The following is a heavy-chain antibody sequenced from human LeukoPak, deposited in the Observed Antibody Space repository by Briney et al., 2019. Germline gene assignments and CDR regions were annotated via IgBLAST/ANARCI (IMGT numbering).Heavy chain of an antibody. CDR3: AYGVVPAVTYYYYYMDV. V-gene: IGHV1-69*13. J-gene: IGHJ6*03. CDR1: GGTFSSYA. Sequence: SVKVSCKASGGTFSSYAISWVRQAPGQGLEWMGGIIPIFGTANYAQKFQGRVTITADESTSTAYMELSSLRSEDTAVYYCAYGVVPAVTYYYYYMDVWGKGTTVTVSS. CDR2: IIPIFGTA. D-gene: IGHD2-2*01.